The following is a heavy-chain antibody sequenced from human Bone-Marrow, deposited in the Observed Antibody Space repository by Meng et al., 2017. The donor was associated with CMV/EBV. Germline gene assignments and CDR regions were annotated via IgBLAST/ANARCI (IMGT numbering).Heavy chain of an antibody. CDR1: GFTFSDYY. V-gene: IGHV3-11*01. J-gene: IGHJ5*02. Sequence: GESLKISCAASGFTFSDYYMSWIRQAPGKGLEWVSYISSSGSTIYYADSVKGRFTISRDNAKNSLYLQMNSLRAEDTAVYYCASLAVAGTVGWDWFDPWGQGPRVTGSS. CDR2: ISSSGSTI. CDR3: ASLAVAGTVGWDWFDP. D-gene: IGHD6-19*01.